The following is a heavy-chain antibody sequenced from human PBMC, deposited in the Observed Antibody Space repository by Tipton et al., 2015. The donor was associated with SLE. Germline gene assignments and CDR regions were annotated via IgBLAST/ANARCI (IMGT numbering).Heavy chain of an antibody. Sequence: LRLSCAASGFTFSKYWMHWVRQAPGKGLVWVSRITSEGSGADYADSVKGRFTISRDNAKNTLYLQMNSLRAEDTAVYYCARNTMVSASDYWGQGTLVTVSS. D-gene: IGHD2-8*01. V-gene: IGHV3-74*01. CDR1: GFTFSKYW. CDR3: ARNTMVSASDY. J-gene: IGHJ4*02. CDR2: ITSEGSGA.